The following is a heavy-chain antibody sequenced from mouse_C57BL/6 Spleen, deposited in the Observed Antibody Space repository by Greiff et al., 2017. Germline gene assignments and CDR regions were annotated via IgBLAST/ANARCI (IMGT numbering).Heavy chain of an antibody. CDR2: IDPSDSYT. CDR1: GYTFTSYW. J-gene: IGHJ2*01. CDR3: ARLSDY. V-gene: IGHV1-69*01. Sequence: VKLQQPGAELVMPGASVKLSCKASGYTFTSYWMHWVKQRPGQGLEWIGEIDPSDSYTNYNQKFKGKSTLTVDKSSSTAYMQLSSLTSEDSAVYYCARLSDYWGQGTTLTVSS.